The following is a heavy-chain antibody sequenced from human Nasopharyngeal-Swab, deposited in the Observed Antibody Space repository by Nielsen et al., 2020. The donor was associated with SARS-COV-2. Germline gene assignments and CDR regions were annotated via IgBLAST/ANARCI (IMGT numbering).Heavy chain of an antibody. CDR3: ARADETYCGGDCYSGYDY. CDR2: ISSSSGTI. V-gene: IGHV3-48*02. D-gene: IGHD2-21*02. J-gene: IGHJ4*02. CDR1: GFTFSSYS. Sequence: GESLKISCAASGFTFSSYSMNWVRQAPGKGLEWVSYISSSSGTIYYADSVKGRFTISRDNAKNSLYLQMNSLRDEDTAVYYCARADETYCGGDCYSGYDYWGQGTLVTVSS.